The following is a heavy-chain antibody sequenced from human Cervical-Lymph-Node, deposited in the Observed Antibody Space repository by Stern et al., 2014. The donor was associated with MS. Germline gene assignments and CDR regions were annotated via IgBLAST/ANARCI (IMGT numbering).Heavy chain of an antibody. V-gene: IGHV1-24*01. D-gene: IGHD6-13*01. J-gene: IGHJ3*02. CDR3: ATDHPTVGIYDALAM. CDR1: GYILTKLA. CDR2: FDPDEGET. Sequence: QVQLVQSGAEVKKPGASVKVSCKVSGYILTKLAMHWVRQAPGKGLEWMGGFDPDEGETIYAQKFQGRVTMTEDTSTDTAYMELRSLISEDTAVYFCATDHPTVGIYDALAMWGQGTRVTVSS.